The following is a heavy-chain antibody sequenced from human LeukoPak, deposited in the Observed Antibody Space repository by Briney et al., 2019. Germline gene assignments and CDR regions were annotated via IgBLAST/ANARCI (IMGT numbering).Heavy chain of an antibody. CDR1: GDSVSSNSAA. J-gene: IGHJ5*02. D-gene: IGHD3-3*01. V-gene: IGHV6-1*01. CDR2: TYYRSKWYN. Sequence: SQTLSLTCAISGDSVSSNSAAWNWIMQSPSRGLEWIGRTYYRSKWYNDYAVSVKSRITINPDTSKNQFSLQLNSVTPEDTAVYYCARDRPGEGVDWFDPRGQGTLVTVSS. CDR3: ARDRPGEGVDWFDP.